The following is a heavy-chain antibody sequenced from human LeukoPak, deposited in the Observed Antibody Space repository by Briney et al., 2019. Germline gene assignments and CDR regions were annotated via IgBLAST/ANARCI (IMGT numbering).Heavy chain of an antibody. D-gene: IGHD3-16*01. CDR3: AREGRGTSSKYLDY. Sequence: GGSLRLSCAASGFTFSSYVMHWVRQAPGKGLEWVAVIWYDGSNKYSADSVKGRFITSRDNSKNMLYLQMNSLRAEDTAVYYCAREGRGTSSKYLDYGAQGTLVTVS. V-gene: IGHV3-33*01. CDR2: IWYDGSNK. J-gene: IGHJ4*02. CDR1: GFTFSSYV.